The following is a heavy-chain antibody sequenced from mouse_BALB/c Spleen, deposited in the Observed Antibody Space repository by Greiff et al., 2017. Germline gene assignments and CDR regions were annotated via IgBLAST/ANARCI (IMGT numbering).Heavy chain of an antibody. J-gene: IGHJ3*01. CDR2: ISSGSSTI. CDR3: ARSGDYTLSWFAY. V-gene: IGHV5-17*02. Sequence: EVQRVESGGGLVLPGGSRKLSCAASGFTFSSFGMHWVRQAPEKGLEWVAYISSGSSTIYYADTVKGRFTISRDNPKNTLFLQMTSLRSEDTAMYYCARSGDYTLSWFAYWGQGTLVTVSA. CDR1: GFTFSSFG. D-gene: IGHD2-4*01.